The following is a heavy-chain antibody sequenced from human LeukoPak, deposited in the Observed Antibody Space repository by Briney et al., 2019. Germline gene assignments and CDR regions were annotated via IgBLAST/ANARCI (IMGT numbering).Heavy chain of an antibody. Sequence: AGGSLRLSCAASGFTFSSYSMNWVRQAPGKGLEWVSSISSSSSYIYYADSVKGRFTISRDNAKNSLYLQMNSLRAEDTAVYYCAKRDIVATMRYYYYMDVWGKGTTVTISS. CDR2: ISSSSSYI. CDR3: AKRDIVATMRYYYYMDV. CDR1: GFTFSSYS. V-gene: IGHV3-21*01. D-gene: IGHD5-12*01. J-gene: IGHJ6*03.